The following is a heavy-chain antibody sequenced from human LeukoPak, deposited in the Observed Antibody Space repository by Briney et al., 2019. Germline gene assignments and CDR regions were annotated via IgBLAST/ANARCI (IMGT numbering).Heavy chain of an antibody. CDR1: GFTFSNNA. D-gene: IGHD2-2*01. CDR3: ARCTASCYANAFDV. J-gene: IGHJ3*01. V-gene: IGHV3-23*01. Sequence: PGGSLRLSCATSGFTFSNNAMSWVRQAPGKGLEWVSAINGGGDATEYADSVKGRFTISRDNSKNTLYLQMNSLRPDDTAVYYCARCTASCYANAFDVWGQGTLLTVSS. CDR2: INGGGDAT.